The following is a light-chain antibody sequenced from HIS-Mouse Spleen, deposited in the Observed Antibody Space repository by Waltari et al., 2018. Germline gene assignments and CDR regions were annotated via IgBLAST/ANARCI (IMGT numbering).Light chain of an antibody. CDR3: YSTDSSGNHRV. J-gene: IGLJ2*01. CDR1: ALPKKY. CDR2: EDS. Sequence: SYELTQPHSVSVSPGQTARITCSGPALPKKYAYWYQQKSGQAPVLVIYEDSKRPSGIPERFSGSSSGTMATLTISGAQVEDEADYYCYSTDSSGNHRVFGGGTKLTVL. V-gene: IGLV3-10*01.